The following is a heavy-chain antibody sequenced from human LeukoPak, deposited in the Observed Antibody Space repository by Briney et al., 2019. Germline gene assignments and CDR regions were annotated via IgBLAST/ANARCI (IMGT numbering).Heavy chain of an antibody. J-gene: IGHJ4*02. CDR1: GASISSGGYY. CDR3: ARSGLRLGELSPNPFDY. Sequence: PSETLSLTCTVSGASISSGGYYWSWIRQHPGKGLEWIGYIYYSGSTYYNPSLKSRVTISVDTSRNQFSLKLSSVTAADTAVYYCARSGLRLGELSPNPFDYWGQGTLVTVSS. V-gene: IGHV4-31*03. D-gene: IGHD3-16*02. CDR2: IYYSGST.